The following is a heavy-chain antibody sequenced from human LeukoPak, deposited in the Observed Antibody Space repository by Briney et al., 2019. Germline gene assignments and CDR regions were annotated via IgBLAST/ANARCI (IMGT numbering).Heavy chain of an antibody. Sequence: GGSLRLSCAASGFTFDDYTMHWVRQAPGKGLEWVSLISWDGGSTYYADSVKGRFTISRDNSKNSLYLQMNSLRTEDTALYYWAKEGGGYSGYVRPSLDYWGQGTLVTVSS. CDR2: ISWDGGST. J-gene: IGHJ4*02. CDR1: GFTFDDYT. V-gene: IGHV3-43*01. D-gene: IGHD5-12*01. CDR3: AKEGGGYSGYVRPSLDY.